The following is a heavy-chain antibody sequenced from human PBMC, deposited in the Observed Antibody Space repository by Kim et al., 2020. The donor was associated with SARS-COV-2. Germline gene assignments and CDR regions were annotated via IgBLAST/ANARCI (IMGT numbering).Heavy chain of an antibody. J-gene: IGHJ4*02. CDR3: ASATMVRGVITPDY. Sequence: SETLSLTCTVSGGSISSYYWSWIRQPPGKGLEWIGYIYYSGSTNYNPSLKSRVTISVDTSKNQFSLKLSSVTTADTAVYYCASATMVRGVITPDYWGQGTLVTVSS. CDR2: IYYSGST. V-gene: IGHV4-59*08. CDR1: GGSISSYY. D-gene: IGHD3-10*01.